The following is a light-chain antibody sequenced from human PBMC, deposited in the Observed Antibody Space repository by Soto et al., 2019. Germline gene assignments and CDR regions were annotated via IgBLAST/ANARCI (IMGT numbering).Light chain of an antibody. Sequence: EIVLTQSPGTLSLSPGERATLSCRASQSVSSNYLAWYQQKSGQPPRLLIYGASSRATGIPDRFSGSGSGTDFTLTISRLEPEDFAVYYCQQYGGSPRTFGQGTKVEIK. CDR1: QSVSSNY. CDR2: GAS. J-gene: IGKJ1*01. V-gene: IGKV3-20*01. CDR3: QQYGGSPRT.